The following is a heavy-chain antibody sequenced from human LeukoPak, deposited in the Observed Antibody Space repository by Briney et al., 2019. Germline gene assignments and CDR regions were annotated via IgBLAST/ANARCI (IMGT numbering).Heavy chain of an antibody. V-gene: IGHV3-7*01. CDR2: IKQDGSEK. Sequence: PGGSLRLSCAASGFTFSSYGMSWVRQAPGKGLEWVANIKQDGSEKYYVDSVKGRFTISRDNAKNSLYLQMNSLRAEDTAVYYCARDRGPWYSSGWDPFDYWGQGTLVTVSS. D-gene: IGHD6-19*01. J-gene: IGHJ4*02. CDR3: ARDRGPWYSSGWDPFDY. CDR1: GFTFSSYG.